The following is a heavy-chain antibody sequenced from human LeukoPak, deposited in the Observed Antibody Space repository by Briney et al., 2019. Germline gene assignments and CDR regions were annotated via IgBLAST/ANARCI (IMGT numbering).Heavy chain of an antibody. V-gene: IGHV4-61*02. CDR2: IQTSGST. Sequence: SETLSLTCTVSGGSIRSGSYYWSWIRQPAGKGLEWIGRIQTSGSTNYNPSLKSRVTISVDTSKNQFSLKLSSVTAADTAVHYCAREGVGDDLRYTKGGYYFDYWGQGTLVTVSS. D-gene: IGHD3-9*01. CDR1: GGSIRSGSYY. J-gene: IGHJ4*02. CDR3: AREGVGDDLRYTKGGYYFDY.